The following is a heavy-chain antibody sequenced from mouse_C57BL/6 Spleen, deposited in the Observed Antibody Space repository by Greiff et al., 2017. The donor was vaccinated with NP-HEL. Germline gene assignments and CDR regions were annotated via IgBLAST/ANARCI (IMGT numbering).Heavy chain of an antibody. CDR2: ISYSGST. Sequence: EVKLQESGPGMVKPSQSLSLTCTVTGYSITSGYDWHWIRHFPGNKLEWMGYISYSGSTNYNPSLKSRISITHDTSKNHFFLKLNSVTTEDTATYYCARSGGYGQGFAYWGQGTLVTVSA. V-gene: IGHV3-1*01. D-gene: IGHD2-10*02. CDR1: GYSITSGYD. CDR3: ARSGGYGQGFAY. J-gene: IGHJ3*01.